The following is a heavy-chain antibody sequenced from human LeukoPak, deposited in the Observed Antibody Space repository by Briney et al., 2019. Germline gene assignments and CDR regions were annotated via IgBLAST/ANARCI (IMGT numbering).Heavy chain of an antibody. D-gene: IGHD3-22*01. J-gene: IGHJ4*02. CDR2: ISGSGGST. V-gene: IGHV3-23*01. Sequence: GGSLRLSCAASGFTFSSYAMSWVRQAPGKGLEWVSAISGSGGSTYYADSVKGRFTVSRDNSKNTLYLQMNSLRAEDTAVYYCAKRHDSSGYYTDYWGQGTLVTVSS. CDR1: GFTFSSYA. CDR3: AKRHDSSGYYTDY.